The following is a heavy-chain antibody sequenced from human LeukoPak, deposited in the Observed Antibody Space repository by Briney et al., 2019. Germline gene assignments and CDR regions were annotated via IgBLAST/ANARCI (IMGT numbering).Heavy chain of an antibody. CDR2: IWFDGSNK. Sequence: GGSLRLSCAASGFVFSSYDMNWVRQAPGKGLEWVAVIWFDGSNKYYSDSVKGRFTISRDNSNNTLYLQMNSLRAEDTAVYYCARDVARLNYGFILGYWGRGTLVTVSS. J-gene: IGHJ4*02. CDR1: GFVFSSYD. CDR3: ARDVARLNYGFILGY. V-gene: IGHV3-33*08. D-gene: IGHD3-10*01.